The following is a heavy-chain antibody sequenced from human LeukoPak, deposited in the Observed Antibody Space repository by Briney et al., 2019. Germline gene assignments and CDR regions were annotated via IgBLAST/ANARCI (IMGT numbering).Heavy chain of an antibody. CDR2: IYHSGST. CDR1: GGSISSGGYS. D-gene: IGHD1-26*01. CDR3: ARGLLGATLWDY. J-gene: IGHJ4*02. Sequence: SETLSLTCAVSGGSISSGGYSWSWIRQPPGKGLEWIGYIYHSGSTYYNPSLKSRVTISVDTSKNQFSLKLSSVTAADTAVYYCARGLLGATLWDYWGQGTLVTVSS. V-gene: IGHV4-30-2*01.